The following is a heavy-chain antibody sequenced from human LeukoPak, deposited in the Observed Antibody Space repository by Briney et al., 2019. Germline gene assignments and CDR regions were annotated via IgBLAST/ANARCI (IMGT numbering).Heavy chain of an antibody. Sequence: GGSLRLSCAASGFTFNNYAMGWVRQPPGKGLEWLSAIDGGGDATKYADSVKGRFTISRDNSKNTVSLQMNSLRAEDTAVYYCAKEYSSSSKDAFDIWGQGTMVTVSS. D-gene: IGHD6-6*01. CDR2: IDGGGDAT. CDR3: AKEYSSSSKDAFDI. J-gene: IGHJ3*02. V-gene: IGHV3-23*01. CDR1: GFTFNNYA.